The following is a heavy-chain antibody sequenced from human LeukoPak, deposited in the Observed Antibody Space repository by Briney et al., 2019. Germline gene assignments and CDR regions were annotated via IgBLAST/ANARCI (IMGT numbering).Heavy chain of an antibody. D-gene: IGHD6-19*01. CDR3: ARVSVPVAGTSDYFDY. Sequence: GASVKVSCKASGYTFNGYYIHWVRQAPGQGLEWMGRINPNGGGTNFAQKFQGRVTMTGDTSISTAYMELSRLRSDDTAIYYCARVSVPVAGTSDYFDYWGQGTLVTVSS. CDR1: GYTFNGYY. J-gene: IGHJ4*02. CDR2: INPNGGGT. V-gene: IGHV1-2*06.